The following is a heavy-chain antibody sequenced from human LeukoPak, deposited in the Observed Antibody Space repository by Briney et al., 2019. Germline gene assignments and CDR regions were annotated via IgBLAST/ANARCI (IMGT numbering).Heavy chain of an antibody. CDR3: ARDDSQYTNDAFDI. J-gene: IGHJ3*02. D-gene: IGHD2-8*01. Sequence: ASVKVSCKASGYTFTGYYMHWVRQAPGQGLEWMGWINPNSGGTSYAQKFQGRVTMTRGTSTSTVYMELSSLRSEDTAVYYCARDDSQYTNDAFDIWGQGTMVTVSS. CDR2: INPNSGGT. CDR1: GYTFTGYY. V-gene: IGHV1-2*02.